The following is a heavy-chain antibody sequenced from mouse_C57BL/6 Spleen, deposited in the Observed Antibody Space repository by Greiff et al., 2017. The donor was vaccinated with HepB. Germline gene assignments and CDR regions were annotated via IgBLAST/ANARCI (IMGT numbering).Heavy chain of an antibody. Sequence: QVQLQQSGAELVRPGTSVKVSCKASGYAFTNYLIEWVKQRPGQGLEWIGVINPGSGGTNYNEKFKGKATLTADKSSSTAYMQLSSLTSEDSAVYFCARCHYDYVRYAMDYWGQGTSVTVSS. CDR3: ARCHYDYVRYAMDY. CDR1: GYAFTNYL. D-gene: IGHD2-4*01. CDR2: INPGSGGT. V-gene: IGHV1-54*01. J-gene: IGHJ4*01.